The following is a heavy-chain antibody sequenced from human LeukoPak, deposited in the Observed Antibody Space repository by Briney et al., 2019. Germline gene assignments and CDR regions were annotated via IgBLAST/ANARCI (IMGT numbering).Heavy chain of an antibody. J-gene: IGHJ4*02. CDR2: IYYSRST. Sequence: SETLSLTCTVSGGSISSSSDYRGWIRQPPGKGLEWIGSIYYSRSTYYNPSLKRRVTISVDTSKNQFSLKLSSVPAADTAVYYCARQTVVNPNFDYWGQGTLVTVSS. CDR1: GGSISSSSDY. V-gene: IGHV4-39*01. D-gene: IGHD4-23*01. CDR3: ARQTVVNPNFDY.